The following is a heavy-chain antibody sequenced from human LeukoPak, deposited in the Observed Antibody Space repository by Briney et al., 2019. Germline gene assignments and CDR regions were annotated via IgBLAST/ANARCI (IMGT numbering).Heavy chain of an antibody. CDR2: ISYDGSNK. CDR1: GFTFSIYA. D-gene: IGHD3-3*01. Sequence: GRSLRLSCAASGFTFSIYAMHWVRQAPGKGLEWVAVISYDGSNKYYADSVKGRFTISRDNSKNTLYLQMNSLRAEDTAVYYCAREGTRTIFGVALPNWFDPWGQGTLVTVSS. CDR3: AREGTRTIFGVALPNWFDP. J-gene: IGHJ5*02. V-gene: IGHV3-30-3*01.